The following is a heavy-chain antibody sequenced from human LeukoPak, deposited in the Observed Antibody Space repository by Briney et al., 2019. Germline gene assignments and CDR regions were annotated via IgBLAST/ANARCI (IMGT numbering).Heavy chain of an antibody. CDR2: IYHGGAT. V-gene: IGHV4-4*02. CDR1: GASITSNHW. D-gene: IGHD3/OR15-3a*01. J-gene: IGHJ3*02. Sequence: SETLSLTCAVSGASITSNHWWSWARQAPGEGLEWIGEIYHGGATTYNPSLKSRLTMSVDRSKNEFSLSLRSVTAADTAVYYCARDDLTLDIWGQGTMVTVSS. CDR3: ARDDLTLDI.